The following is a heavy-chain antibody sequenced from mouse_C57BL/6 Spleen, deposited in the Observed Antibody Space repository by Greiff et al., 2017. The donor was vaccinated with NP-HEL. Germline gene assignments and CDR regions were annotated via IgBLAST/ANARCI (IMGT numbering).Heavy chain of an antibody. CDR3: ARYGNYPAWFAY. J-gene: IGHJ3*01. D-gene: IGHD2-1*01. CDR2: IHPNSGST. V-gene: IGHV1-64*01. CDR1: GYTFTSYW. Sequence: QVQLKQPGAELVKPGASVKLSCKASGYTFTSYWMHWVKQRPGQGLEWIGMIHPNSGSTNYNEKFKSKATLTVDKSSSTAYMQLSSLTSEDSAVYYCARYGNYPAWFAYWGQGTLVTVSA.